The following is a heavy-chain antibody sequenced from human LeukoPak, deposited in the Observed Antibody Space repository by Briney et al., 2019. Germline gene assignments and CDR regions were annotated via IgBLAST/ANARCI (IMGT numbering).Heavy chain of an antibody. J-gene: IGHJ6*03. CDR1: GFTFDDYG. D-gene: IGHD3-22*01. CDR3: AKGVGSSGYYSWYYYYYMDV. Sequence: GGSLRLSCAASGFTFDDYGMSWVRQAPGKGLEWVSGINWNGGSTGYADSVKGRFTISRDNAKNSLYLQMKSLRAEDTAVYYCAKGVGSSGYYSWYYYYYMDVWGKGITVTISS. CDR2: INWNGGST. V-gene: IGHV3-20*04.